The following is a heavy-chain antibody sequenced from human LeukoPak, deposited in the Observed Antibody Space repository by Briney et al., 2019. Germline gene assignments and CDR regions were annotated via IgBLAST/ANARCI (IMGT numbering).Heavy chain of an antibody. CDR3: ARREGRITIFGVVPYAFDI. D-gene: IGHD3-3*01. CDR2: IYPGDSDT. CDR1: GYSFTSYW. J-gene: IGHJ3*02. V-gene: IGHV5-51*01. Sequence: GESLKISCKGSGYSFTSYWLGWVRQMPGKGLEWMGIIYPGDSDTRYSSSFQGQVTISADKSISTAYLQWSSLKASDTAMYYCARREGRITIFGVVPYAFDIWGQGTMVTVSS.